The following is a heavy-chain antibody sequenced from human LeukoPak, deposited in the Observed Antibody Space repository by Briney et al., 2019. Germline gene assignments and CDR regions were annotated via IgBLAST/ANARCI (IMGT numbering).Heavy chain of an antibody. V-gene: IGHV4-59*01. J-gene: IGHJ3*02. Sequence: SETLSLTCTVSGGSIRSYYWSWVRQPPGGGLEWIGYIYYSGSANYNPSVKSRVAISVDTSKNKFSLKLSSVTAADTAVYYCARSDIYCSGGTCPPNTFDAFDIWGQGTMVTVSS. CDR1: GGSIRSYY. CDR3: ARSDIYCSGGTCPPNTFDAFDI. CDR2: IYYSGSA. D-gene: IGHD2-15*01.